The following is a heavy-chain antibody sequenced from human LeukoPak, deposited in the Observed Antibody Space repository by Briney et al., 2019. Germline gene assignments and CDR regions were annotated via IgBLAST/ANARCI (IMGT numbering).Heavy chain of an antibody. J-gene: IGHJ5*02. CDR2: IIPIFGTA. V-gene: IGHV1-69*01. D-gene: IGHD6-13*01. Sequence: ASVKVSCKASGGTFSSYAISWVRQAPGQGLEWMGGIIPIFGTANYAQKFQGRVTITADESTSTAYMELSSLRSEDTAAYYCARVREYSSSWYNWFDPWGQGTLVTVSS. CDR3: ARVREYSSSWYNWFDP. CDR1: GGTFSSYA.